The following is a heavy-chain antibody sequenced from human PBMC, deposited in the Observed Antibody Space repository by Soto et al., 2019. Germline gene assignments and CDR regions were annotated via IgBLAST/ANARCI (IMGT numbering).Heavy chain of an antibody. J-gene: IGHJ4*02. Sequence: PGESLKISCKGSGYNFAGYWIAWVRQMPGKGLELMGIIYPSDSDTRYRPSFQGQVTISADKSISSAYLQWSSLRASDTAMYYCARGGVSPRPFAYWAQGTPVPVSS. CDR1: GYNFAGYW. D-gene: IGHD3-10*01. CDR3: ARGGVSPRPFAY. CDR2: IYPSDSDT. V-gene: IGHV5-51*01.